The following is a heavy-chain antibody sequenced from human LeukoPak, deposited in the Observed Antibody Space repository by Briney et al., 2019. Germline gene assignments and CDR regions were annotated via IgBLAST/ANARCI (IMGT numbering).Heavy chain of an antibody. CDR3: ARRKDWCTSSSCHFDY. Sequence: GGSLRLSCAASGFTFSSYNMNWVRQAPGKGLEWVSYITSSSNTIYYADSVKGRFTISRDNAKNSLYLQMNSLRAEDTAVYYCARRKDWCTSSSCHFDYWGQGTLATVSS. CDR2: ITSSSNTI. V-gene: IGHV3-48*01. D-gene: IGHD2-2*01. CDR1: GFTFSSYN. J-gene: IGHJ4*02.